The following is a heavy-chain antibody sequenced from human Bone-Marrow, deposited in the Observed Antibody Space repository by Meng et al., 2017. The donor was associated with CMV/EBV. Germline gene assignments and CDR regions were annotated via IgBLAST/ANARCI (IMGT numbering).Heavy chain of an antibody. V-gene: IGHV1-69*10. CDR2: IIPILGIA. Sequence: SVKVSCKASGGTFSSYAISWVRQAPGQGLEWMGGIIPILGIANYAQKFQGRVTITADKSTSTAYMELSSLRSEDTAVYYCARRAYDSSGYYPYYFDYCGQGTLVTVSS. D-gene: IGHD3-22*01. J-gene: IGHJ4*02. CDR3: ARRAYDSSGYYPYYFDY. CDR1: GGTFSSYA.